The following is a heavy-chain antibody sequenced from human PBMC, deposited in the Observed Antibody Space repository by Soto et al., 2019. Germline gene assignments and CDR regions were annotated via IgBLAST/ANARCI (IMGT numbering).Heavy chain of an antibody. CDR2: ISSGSHSI. Sequence: EVQLVESGGGLVKPGGSLRLSCAVSGFTFSSYSMNWARQAPGKGLEWVSAISSGSHSIYYADSVKGRFTISRDNAKSSLYLQMNSLRAEDTAVYYCVRGGTVPTWDYWGQGTLVTVAS. V-gene: IGHV3-21*01. CDR1: GFTFSSYS. J-gene: IGHJ4*02. D-gene: IGHD4-17*01. CDR3: VRGGTVPTWDY.